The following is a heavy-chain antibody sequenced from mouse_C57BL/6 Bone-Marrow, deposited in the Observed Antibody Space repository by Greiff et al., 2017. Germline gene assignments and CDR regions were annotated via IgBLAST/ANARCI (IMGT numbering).Heavy chain of an antibody. CDR3: ARSGTTVVAPFDY. J-gene: IGHJ2*01. CDR2: INPSNGGT. D-gene: IGHD1-1*01. Sequence: QVQLKQPGTELVKPGASVKLSCKASGYTFTSYWMHWVKQRPGQGLEWIGNINPSNGGTNYNEKFKSKATLTVDKSSSTAYMQLSSLTSEDSAVYYCARSGTTVVAPFDYWGQGTTLTVSS. V-gene: IGHV1-53*01. CDR1: GYTFTSYW.